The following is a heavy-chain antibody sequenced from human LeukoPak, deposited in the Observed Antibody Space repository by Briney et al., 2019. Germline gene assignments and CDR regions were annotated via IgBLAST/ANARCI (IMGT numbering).Heavy chain of an antibody. CDR3: ARTVDTEPLGFDY. Sequence: GGSLRLSCAASGFTFSDYYMSWIRQAPGKGLEWVSYISSSGSTLYYADSVKGRFTISRDNAKNSLYLQMNSLRAGDTAVYYCARTVDTEPLGFDYWGQGTLVTVSS. J-gene: IGHJ4*02. V-gene: IGHV3-11*04. CDR1: GFTFSDYY. CDR2: ISSSGSTL. D-gene: IGHD5-18*01.